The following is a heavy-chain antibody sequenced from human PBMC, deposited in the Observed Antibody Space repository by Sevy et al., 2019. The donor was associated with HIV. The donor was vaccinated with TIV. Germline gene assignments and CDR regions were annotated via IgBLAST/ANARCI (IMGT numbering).Heavy chain of an antibody. CDR3: AKRGSGWYSDY. D-gene: IGHD6-19*01. CDR1: GFTFSSYG. Sequence: GGSLRLSCAASGFTFSSYGMHWVRQAPGKGLEWVAVISYDGSNKYYADSVKGRFTISRDNSKNTLYPQMNSLRAEDTAVYYCAKRGSGWYSDYWGQGTLVTVSS. J-gene: IGHJ4*02. V-gene: IGHV3-30*18. CDR2: ISYDGSNK.